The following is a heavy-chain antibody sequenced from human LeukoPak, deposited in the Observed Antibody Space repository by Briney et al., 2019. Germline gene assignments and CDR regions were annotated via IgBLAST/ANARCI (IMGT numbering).Heavy chain of an antibody. Sequence: SETLSLTCSVSGGSISSYYWSWIRQPPGKGLEWIGYTYYSGSTNYNPSLKSRVTISVDTSKLQFSLKLSSVTAADTAVYYCARRSQCLPRLDYWGQGTLVTVSS. V-gene: IGHV4-59*01. CDR1: GGSISSYY. CDR2: TYYSGST. J-gene: IGHJ4*02. CDR3: ARRSQCLPRLDY. D-gene: IGHD6-19*01.